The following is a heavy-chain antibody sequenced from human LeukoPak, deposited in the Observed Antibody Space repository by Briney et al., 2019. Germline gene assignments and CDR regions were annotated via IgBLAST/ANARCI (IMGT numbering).Heavy chain of an antibody. Sequence: ASVKVSCKASGYTFSGYYMHWVRQAPGQGLEWMGWINPNTGGTNYAQKFQGRVTMTRDTSISTTYMELSRLRSDDTAVYYCAKQGRGLAAAYFDFWGQGTLVTVSS. CDR3: AKQGRGLAAAYFDF. V-gene: IGHV1-2*02. CDR2: INPNTGGT. CDR1: GYTFSGYY. J-gene: IGHJ4*02. D-gene: IGHD6-13*01.